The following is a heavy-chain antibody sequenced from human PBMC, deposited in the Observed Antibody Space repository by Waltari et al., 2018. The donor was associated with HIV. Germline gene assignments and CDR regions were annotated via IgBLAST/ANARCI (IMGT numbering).Heavy chain of an antibody. CDR3: AREALYDSSGYYFDY. CDR2: IKQDEIEK. CDR1: DFTFNKYW. J-gene: IGHJ4*02. V-gene: IGHV3-7*01. D-gene: IGHD3-22*01. Sequence: EVQLVESGGGLVQPGGSLRLSCAASDFTFNKYWMTWVRQGPGKGLECVAKIKQDEIEKSYVDSVKGRFTISRDNAKNSLFLQMNSLRAEDTAVYYCAREALYDSSGYYFDYWGQGTLVTVSS.